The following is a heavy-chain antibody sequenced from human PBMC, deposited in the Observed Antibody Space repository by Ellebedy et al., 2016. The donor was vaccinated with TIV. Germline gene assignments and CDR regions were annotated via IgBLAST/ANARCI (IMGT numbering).Heavy chain of an antibody. D-gene: IGHD3-22*01. CDR3: VRDLTNYGSSSY. CDR2: INPNSGDT. V-gene: IGHV1-2*02. CDR1: GYILTGHY. J-gene: IGHJ4*02. Sequence: AASVKVSCKASGYILTGHYVHWVRQAPGQGLEWVAWINPNSGDTAYAQNLQGRVTVTGDTSISTAYMELSRLISDDTAVYYCVRDLTNYGSSSYWGQGTLVTVSS.